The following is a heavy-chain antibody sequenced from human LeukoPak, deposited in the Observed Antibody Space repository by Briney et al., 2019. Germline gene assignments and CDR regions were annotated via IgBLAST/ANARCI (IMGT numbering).Heavy chain of an antibody. J-gene: IGHJ5*02. V-gene: IGHV5-51*01. Sequence: GESLKISCKGSGYTFINHWIGWVRQMPGKGLEWMGIIYPGDSETRYSPSFQGQVTISADKSINTAYLQWSSLKASGTAIYYCVRGNSATYFDWFDPWGQGTLVTVSS. CDR3: VRGNSATYFDWFDP. D-gene: IGHD1-26*01. CDR1: GYTFINHW. CDR2: IYPGDSET.